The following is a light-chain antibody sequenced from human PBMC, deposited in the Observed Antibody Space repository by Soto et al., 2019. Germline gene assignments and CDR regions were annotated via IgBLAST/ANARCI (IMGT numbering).Light chain of an antibody. CDR2: DVR. CDR3: SSYTTSNTRQIV. Sequence: QSVLTQPASVSGSPGQSITISCIGTSSDVGGYNYVSRYQHHPGKAPKLMIFDVRNRPSGVSNRFSGSKSGNTASLTISGFQPEDEADYYCSSYTTSNTRQIVFGTGTKVTVL. J-gene: IGLJ1*01. CDR1: SSDVGGYNY. V-gene: IGLV2-14*03.